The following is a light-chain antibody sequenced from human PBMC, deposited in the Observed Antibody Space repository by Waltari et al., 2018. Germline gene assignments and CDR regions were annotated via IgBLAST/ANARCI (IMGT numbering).Light chain of an antibody. CDR2: AAS. J-gene: IGKJ1*01. CDR3: QNYNSAPRT. V-gene: IGKV1-27*01. CDR1: KGISNY. Sequence: DIQMTQSPSHLSPSVGDRVTNTCRASKGISNYLAWYQQKPGKVPKLLIYAASSLQAGVPARFSCSGSETDFTLTISSLQPEDVATYYCQNYNSAPRTFGQGTKVEIK.